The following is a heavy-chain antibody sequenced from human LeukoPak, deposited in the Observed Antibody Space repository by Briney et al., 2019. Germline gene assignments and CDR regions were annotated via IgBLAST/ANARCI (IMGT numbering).Heavy chain of an antibody. D-gene: IGHD6-6*01. CDR1: GFTFSSYS. V-gene: IGHV3-23*01. Sequence: GGSLRLSCAASGFTFSSYSMNWVRQAPGKGLEWVSAISGGGSGTYYADSVKGRFTISRDNSKNTLYLQMNSLRAEDTAVYYCAKYGSIAARLDYGMDVWGQGTTVTVSS. J-gene: IGHJ6*02. CDR3: AKYGSIAARLDYGMDV. CDR2: ISGGGSGT.